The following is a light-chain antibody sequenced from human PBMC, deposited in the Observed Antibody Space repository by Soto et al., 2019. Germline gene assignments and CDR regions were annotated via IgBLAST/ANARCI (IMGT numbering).Light chain of an antibody. CDR3: QHYQSGHPIT. Sequence: EILLTQSPDTLSLSPVERATLSCRAAQSVGTRLAWYQHKTGQAPRLLISGASSRATGIPDRFTGSGSETSFTLTISRLEPEDFALYYCQHYQSGHPITFGQGTRRRL. CDR2: GAS. V-gene: IGKV3-20*01. J-gene: IGKJ5*01. CDR1: QSVGTR.